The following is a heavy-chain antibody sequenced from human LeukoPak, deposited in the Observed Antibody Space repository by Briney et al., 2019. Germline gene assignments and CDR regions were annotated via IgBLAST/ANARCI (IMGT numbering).Heavy chain of an antibody. Sequence: GGSLRLSCAVSAFSVSDKYMSRVRQAPGKGLEWVSVLYTGGNKYYADFVKGRFTISRDNSNNMVFLQMNSLTVEDTALYYCAGGQMFTSGGFDNWGQGTLVTVSS. V-gene: IGHV3-53*01. D-gene: IGHD6-19*01. J-gene: IGHJ4*02. CDR2: LYTGGNK. CDR3: AGGQMFTSGGFDN. CDR1: AFSVSDKY.